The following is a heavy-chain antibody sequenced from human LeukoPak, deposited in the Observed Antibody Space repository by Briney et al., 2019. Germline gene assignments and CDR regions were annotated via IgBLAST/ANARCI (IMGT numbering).Heavy chain of an antibody. CDR1: GGSISSGGYY. Sequence: SETLSLTCTVSGGSISSGGYYWSWIRQHPGKGLEWIGYIHYSGSTYYNPSLKSRVTISVDTSKNQFSLILSSVTAADTAVYYCAREGSPSYWGQGTLVTVSS. V-gene: IGHV4-31*03. CDR3: AREGSPSY. CDR2: IHYSGST. D-gene: IGHD3-10*01. J-gene: IGHJ4*02.